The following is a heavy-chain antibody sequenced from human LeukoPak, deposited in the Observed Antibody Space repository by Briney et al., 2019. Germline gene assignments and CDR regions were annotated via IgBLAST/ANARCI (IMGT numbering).Heavy chain of an antibody. Sequence: SVKVSCKASGYTLTRHYMHWVRQAPGQGLEWMGGIIPIFGTANYAQKFQGRVTITADESTSTAYMELSSLRSEDTAVYYCARDRDDSSGSMGGDYWGQGTLVTVSS. CDR2: IIPIFGTA. D-gene: IGHD3-22*01. V-gene: IGHV1-69*13. J-gene: IGHJ4*02. CDR1: GYTLTRHY. CDR3: ARDRDDSSGSMGGDY.